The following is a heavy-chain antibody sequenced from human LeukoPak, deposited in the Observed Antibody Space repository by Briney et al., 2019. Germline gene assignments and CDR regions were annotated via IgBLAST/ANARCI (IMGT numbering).Heavy chain of an antibody. CDR1: GGSISSGGYY. V-gene: IGHV4-31*03. CDR2: FYYSRST. CDR3: ARSGTYYDSSGYSPYFDY. D-gene: IGHD3-22*01. J-gene: IGHJ4*02. Sequence: TLSLTCTVSGGSISSGGYYWSWIRQHPGKGLEWIGYFYYSRSTYYNPSLKSRVTISVDTSKNQFSLKLSSVTAADTAVYYCARSGTYYDSSGYSPYFDYWGQGTLVTVSS.